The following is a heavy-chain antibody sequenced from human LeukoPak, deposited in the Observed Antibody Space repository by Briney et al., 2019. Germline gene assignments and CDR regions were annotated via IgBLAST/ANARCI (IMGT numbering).Heavy chain of an antibody. CDR3: YIPYYDTSAYKGY. D-gene: IGHD3-22*01. CDR2: IYYDGSNI. J-gene: IGHJ4*02. CDR1: EFTFTTYG. V-gene: IGHV3-33*01. Sequence: PGRSLTLSCAASEFTFTTYGMHWVRQAPGKGLEWVAFIYYDGSNIYYADYVKGRFTISRDISKNTLYLQMDSLRAEDTAVYYCYIPYYDTSAYKGYWGQGTLVTVSS.